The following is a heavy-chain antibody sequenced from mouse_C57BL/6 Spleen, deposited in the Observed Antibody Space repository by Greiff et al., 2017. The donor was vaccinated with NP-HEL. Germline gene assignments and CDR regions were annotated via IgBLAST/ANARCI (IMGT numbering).Heavy chain of an antibody. V-gene: IGHV1-15*01. J-gene: IGHJ4*01. CDR1: GYTFTDYE. Sequence: QVQLKESGAELVRPGASVTLSCKASGYTFTDYEMHWVKQTPVHGLEWIGAIDPETGGTAYNQKFKGKAILTADKSSSTAYMELRSLTSEDSAVYYCSDGRYSMDYWGQGTSVTVSS. CDR2: IDPETGGT. CDR3: SDGRYSMDY. D-gene: IGHD2-3*01.